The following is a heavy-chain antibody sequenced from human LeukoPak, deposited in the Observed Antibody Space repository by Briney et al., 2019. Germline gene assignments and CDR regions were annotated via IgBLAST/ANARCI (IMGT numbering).Heavy chain of an antibody. CDR2: IYHSGST. Sequence: PSGTLSLTCAVSGGSISSSNWWSWVRQPPGKGLEWIGEIYHSGSTNYNPSLKSRVTISVDKSKNQFSLKLSSVTAADTAVYYCARGPGDYYDSSGRDYWGQGTLVTVSS. CDR1: GGSISSSNW. CDR3: ARGPGDYYDSSGRDY. V-gene: IGHV4-4*02. D-gene: IGHD3-22*01. J-gene: IGHJ4*02.